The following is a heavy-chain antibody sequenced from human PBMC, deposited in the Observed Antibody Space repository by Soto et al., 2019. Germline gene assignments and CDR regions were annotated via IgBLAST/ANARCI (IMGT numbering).Heavy chain of an antibody. CDR2: ISSSSSYI. V-gene: IGHV3-21*01. J-gene: IGHJ5*02. D-gene: IGHD1-26*01. CDR1: GFTFSSYS. Sequence: GGSLRLSCAASGFTFSSYSMNWVRQAPGKGLEWVSSISSSSSYIYYADSVKGRFTISRDNAKNSLYLQMNSLRAEDTAVYYCARDRRSGAEATWFDPWGQGTLVTVSS. CDR3: ARDRRSGAEATWFDP.